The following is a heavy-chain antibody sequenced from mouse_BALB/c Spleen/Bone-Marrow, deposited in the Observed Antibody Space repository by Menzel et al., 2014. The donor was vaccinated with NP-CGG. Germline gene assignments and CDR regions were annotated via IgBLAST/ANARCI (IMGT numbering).Heavy chain of an antibody. CDR2: IDPAYGNA. J-gene: IGHJ2*01. CDR1: GFNIEDTY. CDR3: ARYRLGTYFDF. Sequence: EVHLVESGAELVKPGASVKLSCTASGFNIEDTYMHWVKQRPEQGLEWIGRIDPAYGNAKYDPKFQGKATITADTSSNTAYLQLSSLTSEDTAVYYCARYRLGTYFDFWGQGTTLTVSS. V-gene: IGHV14-3*02. D-gene: IGHD2-14*01.